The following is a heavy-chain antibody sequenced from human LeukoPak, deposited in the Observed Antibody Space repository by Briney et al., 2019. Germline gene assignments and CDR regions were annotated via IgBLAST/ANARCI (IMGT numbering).Heavy chain of an antibody. J-gene: IGHJ3*02. CDR3: ARAPSGWNAFDI. CDR1: GGSISSYY. V-gene: IGHV4-59*12. CDR2: IYYSGTT. D-gene: IGHD6-19*01. Sequence: SETLSLTCTVSGGSISSYYWSWIRQPPGKGLEWIGYIYYSGTTNYNPSLKSRVTISVDTSKNQFSLKLSSVTAADTAVYYCARAPSGWNAFDIWGQGTMVTVSS.